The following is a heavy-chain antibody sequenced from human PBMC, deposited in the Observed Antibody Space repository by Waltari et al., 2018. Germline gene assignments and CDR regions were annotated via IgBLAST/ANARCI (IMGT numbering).Heavy chain of an antibody. D-gene: IGHD2-2*01. J-gene: IGHJ5*02. CDR2: ISYSGTT. CDR3: AREERDCRSTTCNIGRIDP. CDR1: GGSISSSSYY. Sequence: QLQLQESGPGLVKPSKTLSLTCTVSGGSISSSSYYWGWIRQPPGKGLEWIGSISYSGTTYYNPSCKSRVTISFDTSKNQCSLKLRSGTAADSAVYYCAREERDCRSTTCNIGRIDPWGQGTLVTVSP. V-gene: IGHV4-39*07.